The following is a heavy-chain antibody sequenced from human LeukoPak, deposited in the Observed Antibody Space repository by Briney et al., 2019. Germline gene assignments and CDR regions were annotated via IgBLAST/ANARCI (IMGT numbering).Heavy chain of an antibody. CDR3: ARYGSGGFGETYYYYYGMDV. V-gene: IGHV4-59*01. Sequence: PSETLSLTCTVSGGSISSYYWSWIRQPPGKGLEWIGYIYYSGSTNYNPSLKSRVTISVDTSKNQFSLKLSSVTAADTAVYYCARYGSGGFGETYYYYYGMDVWGQGTTVTVSS. CDR1: GGSISSYY. J-gene: IGHJ6*02. CDR2: IYYSGST. D-gene: IGHD3-10*01.